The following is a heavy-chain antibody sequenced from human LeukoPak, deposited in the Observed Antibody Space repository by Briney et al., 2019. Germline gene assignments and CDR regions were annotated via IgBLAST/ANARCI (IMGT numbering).Heavy chain of an antibody. Sequence: GGSLRLSCVGSGFTFRSHAMSWVRQAPEKGLEFVSGIYENGGTTYYADSVKGRFSISRDNSKNTLYLQMDSLRGEDTAVYYCAKDRSYSYGGIDYWGQGTLVTVSS. CDR1: GFTFRSHA. CDR2: IYENGGTT. CDR3: AKDRSYSYGGIDY. D-gene: IGHD5-18*01. J-gene: IGHJ4*02. V-gene: IGHV3-23*01.